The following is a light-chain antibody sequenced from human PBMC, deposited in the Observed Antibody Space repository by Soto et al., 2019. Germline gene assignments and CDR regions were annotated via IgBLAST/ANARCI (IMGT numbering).Light chain of an antibody. CDR1: SSDIGGYNY. J-gene: IGLJ2*01. V-gene: IGLV2-8*01. Sequence: QSALTQPPSASGSPGQSVAISCTGTSSDIGGYNYVSWYQIHPGKAPKLVIYEVNKRPSGVPDRFSGSKSGNTASLIVSGLQAEDEADYYCSSYAGSNMGVFGGGTKVTVL. CDR2: EVN. CDR3: SSYAGSNMGV.